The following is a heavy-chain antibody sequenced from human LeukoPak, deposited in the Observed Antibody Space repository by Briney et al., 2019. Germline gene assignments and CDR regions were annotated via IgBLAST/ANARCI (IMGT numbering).Heavy chain of an antibody. CDR2: IYSGGST. CDR1: GFTVSSNY. Sequence: GGSLRLSCAASGFTVSSNYMSWVRQAPGKGLEWVSVIYSGGSTCYADSVKGRFTISRDNSKNTLYLQMDSLRAEDTAVYYCARDLSGADEGWGQGTLVTVSS. D-gene: IGHD4/OR15-4a*01. V-gene: IGHV3-53*01. J-gene: IGHJ4*02. CDR3: ARDLSGADEG.